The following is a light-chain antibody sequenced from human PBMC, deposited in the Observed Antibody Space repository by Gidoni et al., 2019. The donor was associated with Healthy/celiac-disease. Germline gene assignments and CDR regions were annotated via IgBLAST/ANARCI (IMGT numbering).Light chain of an antibody. J-gene: IGLJ2*01. CDR1: ALPKQY. CDR3: QSADSSGASKV. CDR2: KDS. Sequence: SSELTPPPSVSLSPGQPARITCSGDALPKQYAYWYQQKPGQAPVLVIYKDSERPSGIPEGFSGSRSGTTVTLTISGVKAEDEADYYCQSADSSGASKVFGGGTKLTVL. V-gene: IGLV3-25*03.